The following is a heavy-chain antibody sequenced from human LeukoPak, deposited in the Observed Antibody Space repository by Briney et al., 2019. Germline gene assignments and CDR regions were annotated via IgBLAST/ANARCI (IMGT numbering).Heavy chain of an antibody. J-gene: IGHJ4*02. V-gene: IGHV1-46*01. CDR1: GYTFTSYH. D-gene: IGHD2-8*01. Sequence: ASVKVSCKASGYTFTSYHMHWVRQAPGQGLGWMGKINLSGGSTTYAQKFQGRVTMTRDTSTSTVYMELSSLRSEDTAVYYCARDYVDDIPMIKDYWGQGTLVTVSS. CDR2: INLSGGST. CDR3: ARDYVDDIPMIKDY.